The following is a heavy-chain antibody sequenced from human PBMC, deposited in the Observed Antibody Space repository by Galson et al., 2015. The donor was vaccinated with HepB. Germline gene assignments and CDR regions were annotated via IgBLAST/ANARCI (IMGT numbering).Heavy chain of an antibody. CDR1: GSSFPSYW. CDR2: IYPGDSDT. J-gene: IGHJ4*02. D-gene: IGHD6-13*01. CDR3: ARLRIAAAGEYYFDY. V-gene: IGHV5-51*03. Sequence: QSGAEVTKPGESLKISCKGSGSSFPSYWIGWVRQMPGKGLEWMGIIYPGDSDTRYSPSFQGQVTISADKSISTAYLQWSSLKASDTAMYYCARLRIAAAGEYYFDYWGQGTLVTVSS.